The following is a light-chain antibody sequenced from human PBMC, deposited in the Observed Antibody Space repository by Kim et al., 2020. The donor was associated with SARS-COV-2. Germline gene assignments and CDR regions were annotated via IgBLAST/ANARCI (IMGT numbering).Light chain of an antibody. CDR2: GAS. CDR1: QSVNSN. Sequence: SVSPGERATLSCRASQSVNSNLAWYQQKPGQAPRLLIYGASTRATGIPARFSGSGSGTEFTLTISSLQSEDFAVYYCQQYNNSWTFGQGTKVDIK. V-gene: IGKV3-15*01. CDR3: QQYNNSWT. J-gene: IGKJ1*01.